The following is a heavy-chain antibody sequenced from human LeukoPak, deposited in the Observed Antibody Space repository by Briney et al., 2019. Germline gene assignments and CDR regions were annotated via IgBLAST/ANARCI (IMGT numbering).Heavy chain of an antibody. V-gene: IGHV3-53*01. D-gene: IGHD4-23*01. Sequence: GGSLRLSCAASGFAFSTYPMTWVRQAPGKGLEWVSVIYRGGNTYYADSVKGRFSISRDNSKNTVYLQMNSLRAEDTAVYYCATFSYAGNAGGSAGSWGQGTLVTVSS. CDR1: GFAFSTYP. J-gene: IGHJ5*02. CDR2: IYRGGNT. CDR3: ATFSYAGNAGGSAGS.